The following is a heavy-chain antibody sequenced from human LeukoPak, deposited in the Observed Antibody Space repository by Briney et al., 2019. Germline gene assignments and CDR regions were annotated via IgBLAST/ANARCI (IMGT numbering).Heavy chain of an antibody. CDR3: ARDRWGKYYFDY. J-gene: IGHJ4*02. D-gene: IGHD7-27*01. Sequence: GRSLRLSCAASGFPFSDFYMSWIRQAPGKGLEWVSYISSSATTIYYTDSVKGRFTISRDNAKSSLYLQMNNLRAEDTAVYYCARDRWGKYYFDYWGLGTLVTVSS. CDR2: ISSSATTI. V-gene: IGHV3-11*01. CDR1: GFPFSDFY.